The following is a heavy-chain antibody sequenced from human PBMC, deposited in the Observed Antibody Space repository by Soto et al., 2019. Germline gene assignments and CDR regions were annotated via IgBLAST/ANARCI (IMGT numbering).Heavy chain of an antibody. CDR3: ARWVTMVRGVITYYYYGMDV. Sequence: PSETLSLTCAVYGGSFSGYYWSWIRQPPGKGLEWIGEINHSGSTNYNPSLKSRVTISVDTSKNQSSLKLSSVTAADTAVYYCARWVTMVRGVITYYYYGMDVWGQGTTVTVSS. J-gene: IGHJ6*02. CDR2: INHSGST. CDR1: GGSFSGYY. D-gene: IGHD3-10*01. V-gene: IGHV4-34*01.